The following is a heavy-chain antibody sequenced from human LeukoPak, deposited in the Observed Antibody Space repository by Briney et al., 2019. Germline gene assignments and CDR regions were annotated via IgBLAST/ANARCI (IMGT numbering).Heavy chain of an antibody. D-gene: IGHD5-12*01. CDR3: ASGTPTIVAIPY. Sequence: ASVKVSCKASGYTFTSYGISWVRQAPGQGLEWMGWISAYNGNTNYAQKLQGRVTMTTDTSTSTAYMELSSLRSEDTAVYYCASGTPTIVAIPYWGQGTLVTVSS. CDR1: GYTFTSYG. J-gene: IGHJ4*02. V-gene: IGHV1-18*01. CDR2: ISAYNGNT.